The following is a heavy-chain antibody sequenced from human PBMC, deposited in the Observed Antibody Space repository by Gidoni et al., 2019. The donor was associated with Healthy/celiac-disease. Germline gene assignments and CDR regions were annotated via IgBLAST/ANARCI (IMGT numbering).Heavy chain of an antibody. Sequence: QVQLVQSRAEVTKPGASVKVSFTASGYTFTSSAMHWVRQSPGQRLEWMGWLNAGNGNTKYSQKFQGRVTITRDTSASTAYMELSSLRSEDTAVYYCARWLHYMDVWGKGTTVTVSS. CDR3: ARWLHYMDV. D-gene: IGHD6-19*01. CDR1: GYTFTSSA. V-gene: IGHV1-3*01. J-gene: IGHJ6*03. CDR2: LNAGNGNT.